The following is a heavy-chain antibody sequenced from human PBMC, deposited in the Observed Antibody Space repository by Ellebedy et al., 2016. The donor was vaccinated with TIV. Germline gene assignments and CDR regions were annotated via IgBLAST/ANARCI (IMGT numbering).Heavy chain of an antibody. V-gene: IGHV3-23*01. Sequence: GESLKISCAASGFTFSSYAMSWVRQAPGKGLECVSGISDSGGSTYYAESVKGRFTISRDNSKNTLFLQMSSLRADDTAVYFCARRSTDFAFDSWGQGTLVTVSS. D-gene: IGHD3/OR15-3a*01. CDR3: ARRSTDFAFDS. J-gene: IGHJ4*02. CDR2: ISDSGGST. CDR1: GFTFSSYA.